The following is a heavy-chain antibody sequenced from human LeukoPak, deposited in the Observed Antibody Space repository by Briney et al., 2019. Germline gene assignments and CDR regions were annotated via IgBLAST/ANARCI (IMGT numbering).Heavy chain of an antibody. CDR3: ARVRVLMVYAYDY. CDR1: GLTFSSYS. CDR2: ISSSSSYI. V-gene: IGHV3-21*01. D-gene: IGHD2-8*01. Sequence: PGGSLRLSCAASGLTFSSYSMNWVRQAPGKGLEWVSSISSSSSYIYYADSVKGRFTISRDNAKNSLYLQMNSLRAEDTAVYYCARVRVLMVYAYDYWGQGTLVTVSS. J-gene: IGHJ4*02.